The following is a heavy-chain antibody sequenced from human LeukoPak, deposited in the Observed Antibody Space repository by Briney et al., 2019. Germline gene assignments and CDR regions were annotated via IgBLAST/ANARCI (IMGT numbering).Heavy chain of an antibody. CDR2: ISNSGDST. Sequence: PGGSLRLSCAASGFTFSTYAMSWVRQAPGKGLEWVSGISNSGDSTYYADSVKGRFTISRDNSKNTLYLQMSSLRGEDTAMYYCAKDLWGAAAGLGFDYWGQGMLVTVST. CDR3: AKDLWGAAAGLGFDY. J-gene: IGHJ4*02. CDR1: GFTFSTYA. D-gene: IGHD6-13*01. V-gene: IGHV3-23*01.